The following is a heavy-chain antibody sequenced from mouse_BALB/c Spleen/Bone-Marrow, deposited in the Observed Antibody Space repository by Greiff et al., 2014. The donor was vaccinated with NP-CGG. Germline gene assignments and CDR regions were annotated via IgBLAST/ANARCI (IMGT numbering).Heavy chain of an antibody. CDR1: GFTFTDYY. CDR3: ARDRTTSTLYWYFDV. V-gene: IGHV7-3*02. CDR2: IRNKANGYTT. Sequence: EVKLMESGGGLVQPGGSLRLSCATSGFTFTDYYMSWVRQPPGKALEWLGFIRNKANGYTTEYSASVKGRFTISRDNSQSILYLQMNTQRAEDSATYYCARDRTTSTLYWYFDVWGAGTMVTVSS. J-gene: IGHJ1*01. D-gene: IGHD1-2*01.